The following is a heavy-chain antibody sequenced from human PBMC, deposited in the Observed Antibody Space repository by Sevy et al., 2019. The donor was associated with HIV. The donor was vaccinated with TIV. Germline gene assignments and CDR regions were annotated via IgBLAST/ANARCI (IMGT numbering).Heavy chain of an antibody. CDR3: TRDRYTLVRGIIMTWFDP. CDR2: THSNGNT. V-gene: IGHV4-59*01. J-gene: IGHJ5*02. Sequence: SETLSLTCTVSGGSISGYYWSWIRQSPGKGLEWIAYTHSNGNTNYNPSLKSRVTISIDTSKNQFSLKLSPVTAADTAVYYCTRDRYTLVRGIIMTWFDPWGQGTLVTVSS. CDR1: GGSISGYY. D-gene: IGHD3-10*01.